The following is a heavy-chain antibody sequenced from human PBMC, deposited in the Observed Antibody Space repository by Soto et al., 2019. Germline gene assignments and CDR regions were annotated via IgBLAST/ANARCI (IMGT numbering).Heavy chain of an antibody. CDR2: VSKGGGT. CDR1: GDSSSSYY. Sequence: PSETVSLSCSVSGDSSSSYYWSWFRQPPGKGLQWIGYVSKGGGTNYNPSLWSRVTISLDTSKNQFSLRLTFVTAGDTAVYFCARGSFNVGVVANDRWGEG. J-gene: IGHJ5*02. D-gene: IGHD1-26*01. V-gene: IGHV4-59*01. CDR3: ARGSFNVGVVANDR.